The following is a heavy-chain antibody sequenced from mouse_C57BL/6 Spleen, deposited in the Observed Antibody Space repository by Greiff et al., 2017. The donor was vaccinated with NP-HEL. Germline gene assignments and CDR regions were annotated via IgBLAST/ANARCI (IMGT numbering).Heavy chain of an antibody. CDR1: GYSFTDYN. J-gene: IGHJ2*01. V-gene: IGHV1-39*01. CDR2: INPNYGTT. D-gene: IGHD1-1*01. Sequence: EVQLQESGPELVKPGASVKISCKASGYSFTDYNMNWVKQSNGKSLEWIGVINPNYGTTSYNQKFKGKATLTVDQSSSTAYMQLNSLTSEDSAVYYCARSYYGSSLYYFDYWGQGTTLTVSS. CDR3: ARSYYGSSLYYFDY.